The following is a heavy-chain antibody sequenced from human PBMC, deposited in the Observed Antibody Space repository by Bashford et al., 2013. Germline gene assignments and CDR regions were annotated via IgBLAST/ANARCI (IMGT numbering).Heavy chain of an antibody. V-gene: IGHV1-18*01. CDR1: EAPSAAML. Sequence: ASVKVSLQGLLEAPSAAMLSAGCDRPLDKGLEWMGWISAYNGNTNYAQKLQGRVTMTTDTSTSTAYMELRSLRSDDTAVYYCARVSYGVDAFDIWAQGDNG. D-gene: IGHD4-17*01. J-gene: IGHJ3*02. CDR3: ARVSYGVDAFDI. CDR2: ISAYNGNT.